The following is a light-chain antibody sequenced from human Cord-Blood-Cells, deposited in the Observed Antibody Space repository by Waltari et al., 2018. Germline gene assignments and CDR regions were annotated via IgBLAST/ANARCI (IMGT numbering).Light chain of an antibody. CDR3: CSYAGSSTVV. CDR2: EGS. CDR1: SRDVGSYNL. Sequence: QSALTQPASVSGSPGQSIPLSCPGTSRDVGSYNLVSWYQQHPGKAPKLMIYEGSKRPSGVSNRFSGSKSGNTASLTISGLQAEDEADYYCCSYAGSSTVVFGGGTKLTVL. J-gene: IGLJ2*01. V-gene: IGLV2-23*01.